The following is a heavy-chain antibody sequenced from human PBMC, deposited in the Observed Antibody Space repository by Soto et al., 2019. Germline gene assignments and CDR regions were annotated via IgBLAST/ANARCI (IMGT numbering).Heavy chain of an antibody. D-gene: IGHD6-13*01. J-gene: IGHJ4*02. CDR3: ARGEDSSSWADAYYFDY. CDR1: GGTFSSYA. V-gene: IGHV1-69*01. CDR2: IIPIFGTA. Sequence: QVQLVQSGAEVKKPGSSVKVSCKASGGTFSSYAISWVRQAPGQGLEWMGGIIPIFGTANYAQKFQGRVTITADESTSKAYKGLNSLRSEDTAVYYCARGEDSSSWADAYYFDYWGQGTLVTVSS.